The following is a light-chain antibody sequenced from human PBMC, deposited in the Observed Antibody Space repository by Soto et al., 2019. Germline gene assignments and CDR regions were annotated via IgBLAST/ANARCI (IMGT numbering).Light chain of an antibody. CDR3: QQYGSSPLT. CDR2: GAS. J-gene: IGKJ4*01. V-gene: IGKV3-20*01. Sequence: EMSLRQSPGTLSLSPGERATLSCRASQSVSSSYLAWYQQKPGQAPRLLIYGASSRATGIPDRFSGSGSGTDFTLTIRRLEPEDFAVYYCQQYGSSPLTFGGGTKVDIK. CDR1: QSVSSSY.